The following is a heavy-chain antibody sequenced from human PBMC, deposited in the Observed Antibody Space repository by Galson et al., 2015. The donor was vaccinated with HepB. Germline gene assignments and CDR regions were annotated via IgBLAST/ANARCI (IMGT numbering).Heavy chain of an antibody. Sequence: SLRLSCAASGFTVSSNYMSWVRQAPGKGLEWVSVIYSGGSTYYADSVKGRFTISRDNSKNTLYLQMNSLRAEDTAVYYCARGGRVVVPAAYKRSFDYWGQGTLVTVSS. J-gene: IGHJ4*02. V-gene: IGHV3-66*01. CDR2: IYSGGST. CDR3: ARGGRVVVPAAYKRSFDY. D-gene: IGHD2-2*01. CDR1: GFTVSSNY.